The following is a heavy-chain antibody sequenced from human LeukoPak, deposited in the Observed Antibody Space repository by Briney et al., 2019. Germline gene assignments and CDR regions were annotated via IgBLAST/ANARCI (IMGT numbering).Heavy chain of an antibody. CDR2: ISVSGGGT. V-gene: IGHV3-23*01. Sequence: PGGSLRLSCAASGFTFSNYAMSWVRQAPGKGLEWVSGISVSGGGTYYADSVKGRFTISRDNSKNTLYLQMNSLRAEDTAVYYCAKDVSGSPGRFDYWGQGTLVTVSS. D-gene: IGHD1-26*01. CDR1: GFTFSNYA. J-gene: IGHJ4*02. CDR3: AKDVSGSPGRFDY.